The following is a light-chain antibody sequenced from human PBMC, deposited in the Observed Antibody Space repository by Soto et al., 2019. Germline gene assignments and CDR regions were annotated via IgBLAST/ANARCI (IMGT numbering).Light chain of an antibody. Sequence: PGERATLSCRASQSVSSDYLAWYQQKPGQAPRLLIYGTSSRATGVPDRFSGSGSGTDFTLTISRLEPEDFAVYYCHQYNTSPWTFGQGTKVDIK. V-gene: IGKV3-20*01. CDR3: HQYNTSPWT. CDR1: QSVSSDY. CDR2: GTS. J-gene: IGKJ1*01.